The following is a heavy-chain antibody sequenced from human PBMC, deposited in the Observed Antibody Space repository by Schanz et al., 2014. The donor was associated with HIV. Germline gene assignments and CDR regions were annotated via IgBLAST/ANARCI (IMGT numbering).Heavy chain of an antibody. CDR3: ARGFQGFDY. Sequence: QVQLVESGGGVVQPGGSLRLSCAASGFSFRTFGMHWVRQAPGKGLEWVALIYYDGTNKYYTDSVKGRFTISRDNSKNTLYLQMNSLRAEDTSVYYCARGFQGFDYWGQGTLVTVSS. CDR2: IYYDGTNK. V-gene: IGHV3-33*01. J-gene: IGHJ4*02. CDR1: GFSFRTFG. D-gene: IGHD3-10*01.